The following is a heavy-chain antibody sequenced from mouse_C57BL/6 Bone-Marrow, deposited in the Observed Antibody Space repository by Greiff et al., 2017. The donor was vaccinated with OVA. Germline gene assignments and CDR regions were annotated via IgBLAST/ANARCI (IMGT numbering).Heavy chain of an antibody. CDR3: ADSNDGYFDV. CDR2: INPSCGST. V-gene: IGHV1-7*01. Sequence: QVQLQQSGAELAKPGASVKLSCTASGYTFTSYWMHWVQQRPGQGLEWLGDINPSCGSTKYHQKFKDKATLTADKSASTAYMQLSSLTYEDSASYYYADSNDGYFDVWGTGTTVTVSS. D-gene: IGHD2-12*01. J-gene: IGHJ1*03. CDR1: GYTFTSYW.